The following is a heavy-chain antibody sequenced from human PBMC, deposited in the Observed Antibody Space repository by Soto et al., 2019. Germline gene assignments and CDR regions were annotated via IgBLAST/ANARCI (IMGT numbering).Heavy chain of an antibody. CDR1: GYTFNSYG. CDR2: IIANHGIT. CDR3: ARAGSSSAYYYYYMDV. J-gene: IGHJ6*03. D-gene: IGHD6-6*01. V-gene: IGHV1-18*01. Sequence: ASVKVSCKASGYTFNSYGISWVRQDTGQGLEWMGRIIANHGITNYAQKLQGRVTITTDKSTSTAYMELSSLRSEDTAVYYCARAGSSSAYYYYYMDVWGKGTTVTVSS.